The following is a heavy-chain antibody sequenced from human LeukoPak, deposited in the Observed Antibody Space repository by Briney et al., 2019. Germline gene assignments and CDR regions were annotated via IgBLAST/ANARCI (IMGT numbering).Heavy chain of an antibody. CDR2: ISWNGGGM. V-gene: IGHV3-9*01. J-gene: IGHJ4*02. D-gene: IGHD6-6*01. CDR3: AKDITGGRSSPYFDS. CDR1: GFTFDAYA. Sequence: GGSLRLSCAASGFTFDAYAIHWVRQAPGKGLEWVSGISWNGGGMGYAVSVKGRFTISRDNAKNSLYLQMNSLRDEDTALYYCAKDITGGRSSPYFDSWGQGTLVTVSS.